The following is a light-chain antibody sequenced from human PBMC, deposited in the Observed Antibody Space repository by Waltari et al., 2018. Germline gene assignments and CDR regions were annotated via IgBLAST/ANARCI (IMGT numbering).Light chain of an antibody. CDR2: APS. Sequence: DIQMTQSPSSLSASVGDRVTITCRARQGISHSLARYQQKPGKAPKLLLYAPSRLESGVPSRFSGSGSGTDYTLTISSLQPEDFATYYCQQYYSTPPITFGQGTRLEIK. J-gene: IGKJ5*01. CDR1: QGISHS. V-gene: IGKV1-NL1*01. CDR3: QQYYSTPPIT.